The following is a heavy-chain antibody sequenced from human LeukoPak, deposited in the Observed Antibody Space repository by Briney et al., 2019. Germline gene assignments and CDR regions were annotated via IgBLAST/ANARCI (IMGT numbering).Heavy chain of an antibody. CDR1: GYTFTSYY. CDR2: INPNSGGT. Sequence: VASVKVSCKASGYTFTSYYMHWVRQAPGQGLEWMGWINPNSGGTNYAQKFQGRVTMTRDTSISTAYMELSRLRSDDTAVYYCARDGGLGGYSYGYDYWGQGTLVTVSS. J-gene: IGHJ4*02. CDR3: ARDGGLGGYSYGYDY. V-gene: IGHV1-2*02. D-gene: IGHD5-18*01.